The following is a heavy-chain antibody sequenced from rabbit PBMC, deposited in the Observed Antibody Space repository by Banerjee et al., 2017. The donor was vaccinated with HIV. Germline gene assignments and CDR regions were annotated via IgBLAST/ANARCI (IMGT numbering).Heavy chain of an antibody. D-gene: IGHD6-1*01. V-gene: IGHV1S45*01. Sequence: QEQLVESGGGLVQPGGSLKLSCKASGFDFSSDGISWVRQAPGKGLEWIACIYTSSGSTYYASWAKGRFTISKTSSTTVTLQMTSLTAADTATYFCARKAGYAGYGYVNLWGPGTLVTVS. CDR2: IYTSSGST. J-gene: IGHJ4*01. CDR3: ARKAGYAGYGYVNL. CDR1: GFDFSSDG.